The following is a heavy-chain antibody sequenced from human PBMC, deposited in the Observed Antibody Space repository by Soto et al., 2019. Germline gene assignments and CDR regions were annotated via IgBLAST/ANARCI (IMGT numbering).Heavy chain of an antibody. CDR1: GFTFSSYG. D-gene: IGHD6-13*01. V-gene: IGHV3-30*18. CDR3: AKDSAQGAAAGTVPGF. CDR2: ISYDGSNK. J-gene: IGHJ4*02. Sequence: GGSLRLSCAASGFTFSSYGMHWVRQAPGKGLEWVAVISYDGSNKYYADSVKGRFTISRDNSKNTLYLQMNSLRAEDTAVYYCAKDSAQGAAAGTVPGFWGQGTLVTVSS.